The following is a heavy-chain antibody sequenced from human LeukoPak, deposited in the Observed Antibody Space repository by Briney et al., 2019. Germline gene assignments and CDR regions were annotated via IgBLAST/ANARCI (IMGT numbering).Heavy chain of an antibody. CDR1: GGSISSSSYY. D-gene: IGHD6-19*01. Sequence: SETLSLTCSVSGGSISSSSYYWSWIRQPPGKGLEWIGEINHSGSTNYNPSLKSRVTISVDTSKNQFSLKLSSVTAADTAVYYCARPQLGYSSGWYNYWGQGTLVTVSS. J-gene: IGHJ4*02. V-gene: IGHV4-39*07. CDR3: ARPQLGYSSGWYNY. CDR2: INHSGST.